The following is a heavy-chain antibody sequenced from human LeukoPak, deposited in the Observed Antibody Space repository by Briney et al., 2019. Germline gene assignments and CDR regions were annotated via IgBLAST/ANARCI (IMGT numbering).Heavy chain of an antibody. D-gene: IGHD2-2*02. CDR1: GYTFTSYG. V-gene: IGHV1-18*01. CDR2: ISAYNGNT. Sequence: ASVKVSCKASGYTFTSYGISWVRQAPRQGLEWMGWISAYNGNTNYAQKLQGRVTMTTDTSTSTAFMELRSLRSNDTAVYYCARGGPAAIPGDYWGQGTLVTVSS. CDR3: ARGGPAAIPGDY. J-gene: IGHJ4*02.